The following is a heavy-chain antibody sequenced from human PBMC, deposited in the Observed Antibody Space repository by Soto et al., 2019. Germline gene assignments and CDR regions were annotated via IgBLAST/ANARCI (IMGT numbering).Heavy chain of an antibody. J-gene: IGHJ3*02. CDR1: GFTVSSNY. CDR2: IYSGGST. D-gene: IGHD3-3*01. Sequence: EVQLVETGGGLIQPGGSLRLSCAASGFTVSSNYMSWVRQAPGQGLEWVSVIYSGGSTYYADSVKGRFTISRDNSKNTLYLQMNSLRADDTAVYYCAMPLTRSGDAFDIWGQGTMVTVSS. V-gene: IGHV3-53*02. CDR3: AMPLTRSGDAFDI.